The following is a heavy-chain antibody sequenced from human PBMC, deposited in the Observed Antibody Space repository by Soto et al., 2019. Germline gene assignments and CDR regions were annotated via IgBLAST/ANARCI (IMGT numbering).Heavy chain of an antibody. V-gene: IGHV4-59*08. D-gene: IGHD2-15*01. CDR2: IYYSGST. J-gene: IGHJ6*03. CDR1: GGSISSYY. Sequence: SETLSLTCTVSGGSISSYYWSWIRQPPGKGLEWIGYIYYSGSTNYNPSLKSRVTISVDTSKNQFSLKLSSVTAADTAVYYCARGLQVVANYYYYMDVWGKGTTVTVSS. CDR3: ARGLQVVANYYYYMDV.